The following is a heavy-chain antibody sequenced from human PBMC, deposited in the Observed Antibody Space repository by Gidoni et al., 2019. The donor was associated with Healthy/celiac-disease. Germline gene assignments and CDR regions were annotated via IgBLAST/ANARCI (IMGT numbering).Heavy chain of an antibody. J-gene: IGHJ4*02. CDR2: IYYSGST. CDR1: GCSISSSSYY. V-gene: IGHV4-39*01. D-gene: IGHD5-12*01. CDR3: AGTIVATIWWGTFGVYYFDY. Sequence: QLQLQESGPGLVKPSETLSLTCTVSGCSISSSSYYWGWIRQPPGKGLEWIGSIYYSGSTYYNPSLKSRVTISVDTSKNQFSLKLSSVTAADTAVYYCAGTIVATIWWGTFGVYYFDYWGQGTLVTVSS.